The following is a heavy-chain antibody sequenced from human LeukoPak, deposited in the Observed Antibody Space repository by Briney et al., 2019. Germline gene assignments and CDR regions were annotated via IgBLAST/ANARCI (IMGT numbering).Heavy chain of an antibody. D-gene: IGHD6-13*01. J-gene: IGHJ4*02. Sequence: PSETLSLTCAVYGGSFSGYYWSWIRQPPGKGLEWIGEINHSGSTNYNPSLKSRVTISVDTSKNQFSLKLSSVTAADTAVYYCARAAQLVRDFDYWGQGTLVTVSS. CDR1: GGSFSGYY. CDR2: INHSGST. V-gene: IGHV4-34*01. CDR3: ARAAQLVRDFDY.